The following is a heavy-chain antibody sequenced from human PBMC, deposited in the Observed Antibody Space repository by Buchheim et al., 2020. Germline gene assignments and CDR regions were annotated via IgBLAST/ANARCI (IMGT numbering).Heavy chain of an antibody. J-gene: IGHJ4*02. CDR3: ARDTCSSTSCFIDY. V-gene: IGHV4-61*01. CDR1: GGSVTSGNYY. Sequence: QVQLQESGPALVKPSETLSLTCTVSGGSVTSGNYYWSWIRQPPGKGLEWIGYIYYSGSTNYNHFLKSRVTISVDTSKNQFSLKLSSVTAADTAVYYCARDTCSSTSCFIDYWGQGTL. CDR2: IYYSGST. D-gene: IGHD2-2*01.